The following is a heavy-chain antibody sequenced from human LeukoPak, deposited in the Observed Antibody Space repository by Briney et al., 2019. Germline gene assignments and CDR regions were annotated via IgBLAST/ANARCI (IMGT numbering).Heavy chain of an antibody. Sequence: SETLSLTCTVSGGSISSYYGSWIRQPPGKRPEWIGYIYYSGMTNYNPSLKSRVTISVETSKNQFSLKLSSVTAADTAVYYCARAPGFSSGWWDYWGRGALVTASS. CDR2: IYYSGMT. CDR1: GGSISSYY. V-gene: IGHV4-59*01. CDR3: ARAPGFSSGWWDY. J-gene: IGHJ4*02. D-gene: IGHD6-19*01.